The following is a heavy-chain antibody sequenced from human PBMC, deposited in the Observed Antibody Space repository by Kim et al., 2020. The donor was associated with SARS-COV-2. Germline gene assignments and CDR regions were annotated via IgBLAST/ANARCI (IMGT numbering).Heavy chain of an antibody. J-gene: IGHJ6*02. D-gene: IGHD2-15*01. Sequence: GGSLRLSCAASGFTFSSYSMNWVRQAPGKGLEWVSYISSSSSTIYYADSVKGRFTISRDNAKNSLYLQMNSLRAEDTAVYYCARAARPSRYCSGGSCYSPYDYYYYGMDVWGQGTTVTVSS. CDR2: ISSSSSTI. V-gene: IGHV3-48*04. CDR1: GFTFSSYS. CDR3: ARAARPSRYCSGGSCYSPYDYYYYGMDV.